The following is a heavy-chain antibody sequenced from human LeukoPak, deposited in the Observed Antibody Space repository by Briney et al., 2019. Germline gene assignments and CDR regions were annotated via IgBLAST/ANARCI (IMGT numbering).Heavy chain of an antibody. V-gene: IGHV3-74*03. CDR2: INSDGSAT. J-gene: IGHJ3*02. D-gene: IGHD3-22*01. Sequence: GGSLRLSCAASGFTFSGYCMHWVRQAPGKGLVWVSSINSDGSATQYEDSVKGRFTISRDNSKNTLYLQMNSLIAEDTAVYYCSSSYYDSSVYYFGDAFHIWGQGTMVTVSS. CDR3: SSSYYDSSVYYFGDAFHI. CDR1: GFTFSGYC.